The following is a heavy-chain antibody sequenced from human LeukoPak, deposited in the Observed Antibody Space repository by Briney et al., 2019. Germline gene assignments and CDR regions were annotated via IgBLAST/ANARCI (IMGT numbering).Heavy chain of an antibody. CDR3: ARGGIVGSSWNYGFDY. D-gene: IGHD1-26*01. J-gene: IGHJ4*02. Sequence: VSVRVSCKASGYTLTDYYIHWVRQAPGQGLEWMGWINPKRGDTEIAQKFQGRVTMTRDTSTSTVFMQLTSLISDDAAVYSCARGGIVGSSWNYGFDYWGQGTVVTVSS. CDR2: INPKRGDT. V-gene: IGHV1-2*02. CDR1: GYTLTDYY.